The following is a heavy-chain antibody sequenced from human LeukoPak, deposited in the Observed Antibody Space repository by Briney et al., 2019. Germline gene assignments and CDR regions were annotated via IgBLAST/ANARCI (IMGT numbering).Heavy chain of an antibody. CDR1: GFTFSSYA. J-gene: IGHJ5*02. CDR3: AKDRRYCSGGSCYGYWFDP. D-gene: IGHD2-15*01. V-gene: IGHV3-23*01. Sequence: GGSLRLSCAASGFTFSSYAMSWVRQAPGKGLEWVSAISGSGSSTYYADSVKGRFTISRDNSKNTLYLQMNSLRAEDTAVYYCAKDRRYCSGGSCYGYWFDPWGQGTLVTVSS. CDR2: ISGSGSST.